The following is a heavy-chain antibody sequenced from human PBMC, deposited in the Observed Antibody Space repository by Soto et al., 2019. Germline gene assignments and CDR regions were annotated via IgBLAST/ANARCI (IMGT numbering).Heavy chain of an antibody. CDR3: AREAAAGTLYNWFDP. D-gene: IGHD6-13*01. CDR1: GSTFDDYA. CDR2: ISWNSGSI. Sequence: PGGSLRLSCAASGSTFDDYAMHWVRQAPGKGLEWVSGISWNSGSIGYADSVKGRFTISRDNAKNSLYLQMNSLRAEDTALYYCAREAAAGTLYNWFDPWGQGTLVTVSS. V-gene: IGHV3-9*01. J-gene: IGHJ5*02.